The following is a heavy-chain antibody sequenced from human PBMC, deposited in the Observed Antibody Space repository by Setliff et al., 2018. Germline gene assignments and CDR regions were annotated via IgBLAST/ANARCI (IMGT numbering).Heavy chain of an antibody. Sequence: SETLSLTCTVSGGSISRGLYYWSWIRQPAGRGLEWIGRLYAGGSTNYNPSHKSRATISGDTSNDRLSLRLTSVTAADTAVYYCARGWVLGAFDIWGQGTMVTVSS. J-gene: IGHJ3*02. CDR2: LYAGGST. CDR1: GGSISRGLYY. CDR3: ARGWVLGAFDI. D-gene: IGHD2-8*01. V-gene: IGHV4-61*02.